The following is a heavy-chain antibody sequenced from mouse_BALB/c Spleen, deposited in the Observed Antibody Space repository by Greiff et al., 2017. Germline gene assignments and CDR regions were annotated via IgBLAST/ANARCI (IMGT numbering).Heavy chain of an antibody. CDR2: ISSGGDYT. CDR1: GFTFNTYG. J-gene: IGHJ3*01. CDR3: ARQKDYDGPWLAY. V-gene: IGHV5-6*01. D-gene: IGHD2-4*01. Sequence: EVKLVESGGDLVKPGGSLKLSCAASGFTFNTYGMSWVRQTPDKRLEWVATISSGGDYTYYQDSVKGRFTISRDNAKNTLYLQMTSLKAEDTAMYYCARQKDYDGPWLAYWGQGTLVTVSA.